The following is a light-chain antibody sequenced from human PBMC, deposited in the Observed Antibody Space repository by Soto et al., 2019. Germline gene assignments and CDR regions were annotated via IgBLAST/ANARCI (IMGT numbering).Light chain of an antibody. J-gene: IGKJ3*01. CDR1: QSVSSNF. V-gene: IGKV3-20*01. CDR3: QQYGTSPS. Sequence: EIVLTQSPGTLSLSPGERATLSCRASQSVSSNFLAWYQQKPGQAPRLLIYDASTRATGIPDRFSGSGSGTHFTLTVSRLEPEDFVVYYCQQYGTSPSFGPGTKVDIK. CDR2: DAS.